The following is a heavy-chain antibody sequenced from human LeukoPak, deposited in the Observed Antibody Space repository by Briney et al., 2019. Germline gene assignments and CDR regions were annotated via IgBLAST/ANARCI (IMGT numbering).Heavy chain of an antibody. D-gene: IGHD6-19*01. J-gene: IGHJ4*02. V-gene: IGHV3-23*01. CDR1: GFTFITYA. CDR3: ARDLAIAMAGTLDY. CDR2: ISGSGGTT. Sequence: PGGSLRLSCAASGFTFITYAMSWVRQAPGKGLEWVSAISGSGGTTYYADSVEGRFTISRDTSKNTLYLQMNSLRAEDTAVYYCARDLAIAMAGTLDYWGQGTLVTVSS.